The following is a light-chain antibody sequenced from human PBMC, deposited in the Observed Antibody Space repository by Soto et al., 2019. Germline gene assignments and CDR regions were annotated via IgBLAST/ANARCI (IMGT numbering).Light chain of an antibody. V-gene: IGKV3-15*01. CDR1: QSVNSN. CDR2: GAS. Sequence: KVMTQSPATLSVSPGERATLSCRASQSVNSNLAWYQQKPGQAPRLLLYGASTRAIGIPARFSGSASGTEFTITISSMKSEDSAGYYCQQYNDWPLTFGGGTKVEI. CDR3: QQYNDWPLT. J-gene: IGKJ4*01.